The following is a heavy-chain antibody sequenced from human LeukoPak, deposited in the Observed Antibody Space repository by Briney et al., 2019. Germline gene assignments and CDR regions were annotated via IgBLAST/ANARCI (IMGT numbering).Heavy chain of an antibody. CDR2: INPNSGDT. Sequence: ASVKVSCKASGYTFSDYYMHWVRQAPGQGLQWVGWINPNSGDTHYAQMFQGRVTMTRDTSINTAYMELRRVRSDDTAVYYCAKPAQYSSAWFTGSFDYWGQGTLVTVSS. J-gene: IGHJ4*02. CDR1: GYTFSDYY. D-gene: IGHD6-13*01. V-gene: IGHV1-2*02. CDR3: AKPAQYSSAWFTGSFDY.